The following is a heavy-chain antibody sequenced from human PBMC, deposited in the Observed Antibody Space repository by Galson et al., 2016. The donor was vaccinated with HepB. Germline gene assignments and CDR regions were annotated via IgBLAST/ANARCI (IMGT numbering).Heavy chain of an antibody. Sequence: SLRLSCAASGSTFDGFAMHWVRQAPGKGLEWVAGISRHSTIINHADSVKGRFTISRDNAKNSLYLEMNNLKIDDTALYYCAKGDESIPARYGMDVWGKGTTVTVSS. J-gene: IGHJ6*04. D-gene: IGHD6-6*01. CDR1: GSTFDGFA. CDR2: ISRHSTII. V-gene: IGHV3-9*01. CDR3: AKGDESIPARYGMDV.